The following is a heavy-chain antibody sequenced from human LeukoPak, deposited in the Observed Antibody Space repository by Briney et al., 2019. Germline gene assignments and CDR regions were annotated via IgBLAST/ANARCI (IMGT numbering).Heavy chain of an antibody. CDR1: GFTFSSYS. CDR3: ARERRAAAAGLFDY. V-gene: IGHV3-21*01. J-gene: IGHJ4*02. CDR2: ISSSSSYI. Sequence: GGSLRLSCAASGFTFSSYSMNWVRQAPGKGLEWVSSISSSSSYIYYADSVKGRFTISRDTAKNSPYLQMNSLRAEDTAVYYCARERRAAAAGLFDYWGQGTLVTVSS. D-gene: IGHD6-13*01.